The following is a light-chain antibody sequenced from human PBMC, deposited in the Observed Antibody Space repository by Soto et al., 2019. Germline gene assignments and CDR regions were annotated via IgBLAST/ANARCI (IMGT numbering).Light chain of an antibody. V-gene: IGKV3-20*01. J-gene: IGKJ3*01. Sequence: EIVLTQSPATLSLSPGERATLSCTASQSVTSSCLAWYQRKPGQAPRLLIHTTSTWATVIPDRFSGSGSGTDFTLTISRLQPEDFAVYYCQQCGGSPLFSFGPGTRVDI. CDR2: TTS. CDR3: QQCGGSPLFS. CDR1: QSVTSSC.